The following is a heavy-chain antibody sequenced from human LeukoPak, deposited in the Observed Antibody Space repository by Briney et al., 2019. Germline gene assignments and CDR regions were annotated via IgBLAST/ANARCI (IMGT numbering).Heavy chain of an antibody. D-gene: IGHD2-21*02. Sequence: SETLSLTCTVSGGSISSYSWSWIRQPAGKGLEWIGHMYTSGITNYSPSLKSRVTMSVDTSKKQFSLKLSSVTAADTAVYYCASRDANTAAAFDIWGQGTMLTVSS. J-gene: IGHJ3*02. V-gene: IGHV4-4*07. CDR2: MYTSGIT. CDR1: GGSISSYS. CDR3: ASRDANTAAAFDI.